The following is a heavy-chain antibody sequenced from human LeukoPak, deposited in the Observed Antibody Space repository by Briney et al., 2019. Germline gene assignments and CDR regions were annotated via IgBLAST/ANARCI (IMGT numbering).Heavy chain of an antibody. D-gene: IGHD2-15*01. CDR2: ITPILGIA. CDR1: GGTFSSYA. V-gene: IGHV1-69*04. CDR3: ARDGWMDV. J-gene: IGHJ6*02. Sequence: SVKVSCKASGGTFSSYAISWVRQAPGQGLEWMGRITPILGIANYAQKFQGRVTITADKSTSTAYMELSSLRSEDTAVYYCARDGWMDVWGQGTTVTVSS.